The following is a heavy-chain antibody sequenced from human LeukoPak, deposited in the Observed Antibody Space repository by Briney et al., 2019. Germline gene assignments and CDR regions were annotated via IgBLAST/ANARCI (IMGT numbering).Heavy chain of an antibody. CDR1: GFTFGDYA. V-gene: IGHV3-49*04. D-gene: IGHD6-13*01. J-gene: IGHJ4*02. Sequence: GGSLRLSCTTSGFTFGDYAMTWVRQAPGKGLEWVGFIRSKGHGGTTEYAASVKGRFTIPRDDSRSIAYLQMNSLKTEDTAVYYCTRSAAAGYFFDYWGQGTLVTVSS. CDR2: IRSKGHGGTT. CDR3: TRSAAAGYFFDY.